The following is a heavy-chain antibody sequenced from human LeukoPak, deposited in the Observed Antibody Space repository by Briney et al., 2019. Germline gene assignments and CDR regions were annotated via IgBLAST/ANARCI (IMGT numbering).Heavy chain of an antibody. J-gene: IGHJ4*02. CDR1: GGSFSGYY. D-gene: IGHD3-10*01. CDR2: INHSGST. CDR3: AGDYTLRSYRFDY. Sequence: SSETLSLTCAVYGGSFSGYYWSWIRQPPGKGLEWIGEINHSGSTNYNPSLKSRVTISVDTSKNQFSLKLSSVTAADTAVYYCAGDYTLRSYRFDYWGQGTLVTVSS. V-gene: IGHV4-34*01.